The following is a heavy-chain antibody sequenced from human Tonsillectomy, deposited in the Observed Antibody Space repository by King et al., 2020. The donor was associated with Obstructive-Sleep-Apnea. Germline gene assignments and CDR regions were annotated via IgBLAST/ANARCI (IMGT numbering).Heavy chain of an antibody. CDR1: EFTFSSYG. CDR2: IRDDGSNK. CDR3: AKHRWVFPQSATSHFDY. V-gene: IGHV3-30*02. Sequence: QLVQSGGGVVQPGGSLRLSCAASEFTFSSYGMHWGRQAPGKGLGWGAFIRDDGSNKYYAESVKGRFTISRDNSKNTLDLQMNSLRAEDTAVYYGAKHRWVFPQSATSHFDYWGQGTLVTVSS. J-gene: IGHJ4*02. D-gene: IGHD6-13*01.